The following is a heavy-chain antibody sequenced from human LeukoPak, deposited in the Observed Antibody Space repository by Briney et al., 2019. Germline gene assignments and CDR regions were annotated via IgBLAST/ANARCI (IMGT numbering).Heavy chain of an antibody. CDR1: GGSISTHY. J-gene: IGHJ4*02. Sequence: SETLSLTCTVSGGSISTHYWSWIRQSAGKGVEGIGRIYISGSTDYNPSLKSRVTMSVDTSKNQFSLKRSPVTAADTAVYYCARGGQHLWPAYFDYWGQGTLVTVSS. D-gene: IGHD5-18*01. V-gene: IGHV4-4*07. CDR3: ARGGQHLWPAYFDY. CDR2: IYISGST.